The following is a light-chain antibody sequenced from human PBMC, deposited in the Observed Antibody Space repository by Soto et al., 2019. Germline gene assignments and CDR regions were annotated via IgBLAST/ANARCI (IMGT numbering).Light chain of an antibody. CDR1: QSIANY. V-gene: IGKV1-39*01. Sequence: DIPMTQSPSSLSASVGDRVTIXXRASQSIANYLNWYQQKPGTAPKLXIFAASSLQSGVPSRLSGSGSGTDFTLTISSLQPEDFATYYCQQSYSFPITFGQGTRLEIK. CDR3: QQSYSFPIT. CDR2: AAS. J-gene: IGKJ5*01.